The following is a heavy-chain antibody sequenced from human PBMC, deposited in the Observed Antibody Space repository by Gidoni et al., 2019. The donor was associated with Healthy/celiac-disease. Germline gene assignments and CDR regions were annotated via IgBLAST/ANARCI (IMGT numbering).Heavy chain of an antibody. J-gene: IGHJ4*02. CDR3: AHSDGYDWGFYLDY. CDR1: GFSLSTSGVG. V-gene: IGHV2-5*02. Sequence: ITLKESGPTLVKPTPTLTLTCTFSGFSLSTSGVGVGWIRQPSGKALEWLALIYWDDDKRYSPSLKSRLTITKDTSKNQVVLTMTNMDPVDTATYDCAHSDGYDWGFYLDYWGQGTLVTVSS. CDR2: IYWDDDK. D-gene: IGHD3-16*01.